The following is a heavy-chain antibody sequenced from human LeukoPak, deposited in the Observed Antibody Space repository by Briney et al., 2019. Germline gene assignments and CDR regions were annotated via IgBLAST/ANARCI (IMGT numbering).Heavy chain of an antibody. Sequence: GGSLRLSCAASGFNFPGYYMGWIRPAPGEGLEWVAYISPTGKYLNYADSVKGPFTISRATSKNSMYLQMDSLRAEDTAMYYSARENWGTGDDWGQGTRVTVS. CDR3: ARENWGTGDD. CDR1: GFNFPGYY. CDR2: ISPTGKYL. D-gene: IGHD7-27*01. V-gene: IGHV3-11*01. J-gene: IGHJ4*02.